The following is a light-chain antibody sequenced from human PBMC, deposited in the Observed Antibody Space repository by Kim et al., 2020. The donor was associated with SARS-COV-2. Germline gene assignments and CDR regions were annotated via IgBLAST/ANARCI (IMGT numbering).Light chain of an antibody. CDR3: QQYNSYSGT. CDR2: KAS. Sequence: SSVGDRVTITCRASQSISSWLAWYQQKPGKAPKLLIYKASSLESGVPSRFSGSGSGTEFTLTISSLQPDDFATYYCQQYNSYSGTFGQGTKVDIK. CDR1: QSISSW. V-gene: IGKV1-5*03. J-gene: IGKJ1*01.